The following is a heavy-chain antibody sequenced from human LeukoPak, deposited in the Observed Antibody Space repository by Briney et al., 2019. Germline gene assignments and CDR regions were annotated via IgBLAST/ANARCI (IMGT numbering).Heavy chain of an antibody. CDR2: IKQDGSEK. CDR1: GFTFSSYW. Sequence: GGSLRLSCAASGFTFSSYWMSWVRQAPGKGLEWVANIKQDGSEKYYVDSVKGRFTISRDNAKNSLYLQMNSLRAEDTAVYYCARVRRYYDRSGYYDYYYYGMDVWGQGTTVTVSS. J-gene: IGHJ6*02. CDR3: ARVRRYYDRSGYYDYYYYGMDV. V-gene: IGHV3-7*03. D-gene: IGHD3-22*01.